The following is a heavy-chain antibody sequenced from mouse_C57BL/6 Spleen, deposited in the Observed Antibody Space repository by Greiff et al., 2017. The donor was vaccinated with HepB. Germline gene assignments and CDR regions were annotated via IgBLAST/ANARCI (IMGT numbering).Heavy chain of an antibody. Sequence: VQLQQSGPELAKPGASVKISCKASGYTFTDYYMNWVKQSHGKSLEWIGDINPNNGGTSYNQKFKGKATLTVDKSSSTAYMELRSLTSEDSAVYYCARSATWGYFDVWGTGTTVTVSS. CDR2: INPNNGGT. CDR3: ARSATWGYFDV. V-gene: IGHV1-26*01. CDR1: GYTFTDYY. J-gene: IGHJ1*03.